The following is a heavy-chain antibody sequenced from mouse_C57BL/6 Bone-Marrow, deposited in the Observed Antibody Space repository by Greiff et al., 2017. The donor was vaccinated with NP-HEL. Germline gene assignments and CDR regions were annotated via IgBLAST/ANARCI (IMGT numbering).Heavy chain of an antibody. CDR1: GFNIKDDY. J-gene: IGHJ1*03. CDR2: IDPENGDT. Sequence: VQLQQSGAELVRPGASVKLSCTASGFNIKDDYMHWVKQRPEQGLEWIGWIDPENGDTEYASKFQGKATITADTSSNTAYLQLSSLTSEDTAVYYCTTDDGYFWYFDVWGTGTTVTVSA. D-gene: IGHD2-3*01. CDR3: TTDDGYFWYFDV. V-gene: IGHV14-4*01.